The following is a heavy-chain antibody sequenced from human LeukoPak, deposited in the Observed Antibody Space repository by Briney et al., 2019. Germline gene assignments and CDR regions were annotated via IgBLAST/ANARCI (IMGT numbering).Heavy chain of an antibody. CDR3: ARGRKYYDFWSGYYNFDY. Sequence: SETLSLTCTVAGGSISSYYWSWIRQPPGKGLEWIGEINHSGSTNYNPSLKSRVTISVDTSKNQFSLKLSSVTAADTAVYYCARGRKYYDFWSGYYNFDYWGQGTLVTVSS. D-gene: IGHD3-3*01. CDR1: GGSISSYY. V-gene: IGHV4-34*01. CDR2: INHSGST. J-gene: IGHJ4*02.